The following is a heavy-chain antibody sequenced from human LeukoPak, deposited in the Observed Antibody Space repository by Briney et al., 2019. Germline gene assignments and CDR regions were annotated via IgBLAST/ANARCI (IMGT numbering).Heavy chain of an antibody. V-gene: IGHV4-61*02. CDR1: GGSISSDSDY. CDR2: IYNTGST. J-gene: IGHJ3*02. Sequence: PSETLSLTCTVSGGSISSDSDYWTWIRQPAGKGLEGIGLIYNTGSTNHNPSLKSRATISVAPSQNQFSPKLSSVTAAHTAVYHCAAYYGGNRQTSGVEDAFDIWGQGTMVTVSS. CDR3: AAYYGGNRQTSGVEDAFDI. D-gene: IGHD4-23*01.